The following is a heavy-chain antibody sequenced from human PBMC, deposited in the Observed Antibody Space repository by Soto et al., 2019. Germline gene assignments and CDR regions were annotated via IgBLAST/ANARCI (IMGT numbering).Heavy chain of an antibody. V-gene: IGHV1-46*01. CDR1: GYTFTGYY. J-gene: IGHJ4*02. Sequence: ASVKVSCKASGYTFTGYYMHWVRQAPGRGLEWMGIINPSDGDTSYAQKFKGRLTLARDTSTSLVSMELSSLTSEDTGVYYCARGSDYYDLSGFSNIEYWGQGTLVTVS. CDR2: INPSDGDT. CDR3: ARGSDYYDLSGFSNIEY. D-gene: IGHD3-22*01.